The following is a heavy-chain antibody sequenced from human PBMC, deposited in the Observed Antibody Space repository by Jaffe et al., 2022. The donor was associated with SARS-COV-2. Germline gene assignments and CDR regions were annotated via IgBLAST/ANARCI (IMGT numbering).Heavy chain of an antibody. D-gene: IGHD1-26*01. V-gene: IGHV4-34*01. CDR1: GGSFTDYY. CDR3: ARRGSAGSHSY. CDR2: INHSGNT. Sequence: QVQLQQWGAGLLKPSETLSLTCAVYGGSFTDYYWTWIRQPPGKGLEWIGEINHSGNTNYNPSFRSRVTISLDTPKNQFSLKLNSVTAADTAVYYCARRGSAGSHSYWGQGTLVTVSS. J-gene: IGHJ4*02.